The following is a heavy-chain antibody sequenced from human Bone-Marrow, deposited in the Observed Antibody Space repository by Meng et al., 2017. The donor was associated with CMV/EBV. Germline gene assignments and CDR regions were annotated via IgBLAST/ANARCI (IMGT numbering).Heavy chain of an antibody. CDR3: ASVFVIVPANYYYGMDV. V-gene: IGHV1-2*02. J-gene: IGHJ6*02. CDR1: GYTFTSYG. Sequence: ASVKVSCKASGYTFTSYGISWVRQAPGQGLEWMGWINPNSGGTNYAQKFQGRVTMTRDTSISTAYMELSRLRPDDTAVYYRASVFVIVPANYYYGMDVWGQGTTVTVSS. D-gene: IGHD2-2*01. CDR2: INPNSGGT.